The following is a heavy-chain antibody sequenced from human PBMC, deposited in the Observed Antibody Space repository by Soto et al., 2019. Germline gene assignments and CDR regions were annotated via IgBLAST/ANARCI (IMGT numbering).Heavy chain of an antibody. CDR2: IRHKADSYTT. CDR1: GFTFSASA. CDR3: VRRGQRSSEAFHV. V-gene: IGHV3-73*01. Sequence: EVQLVDSGGGLVQPGGSLKLSCATSGFTFSASAIHWVRQASGKGLEWVGLIRHKADSYTTTCAPSLEGRFTFSRDDSKYTAYMHMNRLKRQDTARYYCVRRGQRSSEAFHVWGQGTTVTVSS. D-gene: IGHD3-10*01. J-gene: IGHJ3*01.